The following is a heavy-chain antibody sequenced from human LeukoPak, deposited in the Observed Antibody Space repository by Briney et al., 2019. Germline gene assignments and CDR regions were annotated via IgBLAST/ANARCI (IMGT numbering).Heavy chain of an antibody. D-gene: IGHD2-2*01. CDR2: ISSSGSTI. CDR1: GFTFSSYE. J-gene: IGHJ4*02. CDR3: ARDSEVVPAAIGTEYDY. V-gene: IGHV3-48*03. Sequence: PGGSLRLSCAASGFTFSSYEMNWVRQAPGKGLEWVSYISSSGSTIYYADSVKGRFTISRDNAKNSLYLQMNSLRAEDTAVYYCARDSEVVPAAIGTEYDYWGQGTLVTVSS.